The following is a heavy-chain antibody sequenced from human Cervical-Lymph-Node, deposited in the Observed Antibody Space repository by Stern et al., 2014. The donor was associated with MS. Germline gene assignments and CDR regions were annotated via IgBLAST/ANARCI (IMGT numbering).Heavy chain of an antibody. Sequence: QVQLVQSGAEVKKPGASMTISCKTSGYNFIDHAIHWVRQAPGQRLEWMGWINGGPGTTKYSQKFQGRVSFTRAKAVSAAYMDLSSLSPDDTAVYYCARQPDYSDFLDFWGQGTLVTVSS. J-gene: IGHJ4*02. V-gene: IGHV1-3*01. CDR3: ARQPDYSDFLDF. CDR2: INGGPGTT. CDR1: GYNFIDHA. D-gene: IGHD4-11*01.